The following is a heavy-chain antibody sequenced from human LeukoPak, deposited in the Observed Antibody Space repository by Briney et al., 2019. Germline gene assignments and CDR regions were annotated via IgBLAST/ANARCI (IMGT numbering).Heavy chain of an antibody. CDR2: ISQSGST. J-gene: IGHJ4*02. Sequence: SETLSLTCAVYGGSFSEYYWSWIRQSPGKGLEWIAEISQSGSTNYNPSLKSRVTISVDTSKNQFSLKLSSVTAADTAVYYCARGSRYTAMVNWGQGTLVTVSS. V-gene: IGHV4-34*01. CDR1: GGSFSEYY. D-gene: IGHD5-18*01. CDR3: ARGSRYTAMVN.